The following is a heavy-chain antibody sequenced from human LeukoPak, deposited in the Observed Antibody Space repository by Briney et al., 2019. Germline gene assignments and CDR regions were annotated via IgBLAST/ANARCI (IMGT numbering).Heavy chain of an antibody. CDR1: GFTFDDYA. D-gene: IGHD3-3*01. CDR2: ISGDGGST. Sequence: GGSLRLSCAASGFTFDDYAMHWVRQAPGKSLEWVSLISGDGGSTYYADSVKGRFTISRDNSKNSLYLQMNSLRTEDTALYYCAKDSDQLRFLEWLLLDYWGQGTLVTVSS. CDR3: AKDSDQLRFLEWLLLDY. V-gene: IGHV3-43*02. J-gene: IGHJ4*02.